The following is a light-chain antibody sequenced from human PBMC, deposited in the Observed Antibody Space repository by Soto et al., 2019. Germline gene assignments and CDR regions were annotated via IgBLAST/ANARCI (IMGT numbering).Light chain of an antibody. J-gene: IGKJ1*01. V-gene: IGKV1-5*03. CDR3: QQYNSYWT. Sequence: DIQMTQSPSTLSASVGDRVTITCRASQSISSWLAWYQQKPGKAPKLLIYKASSLESGVPPRFSGSGSGTEFTLTINSLQPDDFATYYCQQYNSYWTFGQGTKVEIK. CDR2: KAS. CDR1: QSISSW.